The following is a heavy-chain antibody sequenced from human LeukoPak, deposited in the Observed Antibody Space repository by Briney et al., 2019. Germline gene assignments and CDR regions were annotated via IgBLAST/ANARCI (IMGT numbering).Heavy chain of an antibody. CDR1: GGSISSGDYY. CDR3: ARSRAPIAVAGTSYYYYYGMDV. J-gene: IGHJ6*02. Sequence: SQTLSLTCTVSGGSISSGDYYWSWIRQPPGKGLEWIGYIYYSGSTYYNPSLKSRVTISVDTSKNQFSLKLSSVTAADTAVYYCARSRAPIAVAGTSYYYYYGMDVWGQGTTVTVSS. D-gene: IGHD6-19*01. CDR2: IYYSGST. V-gene: IGHV4-30-4*01.